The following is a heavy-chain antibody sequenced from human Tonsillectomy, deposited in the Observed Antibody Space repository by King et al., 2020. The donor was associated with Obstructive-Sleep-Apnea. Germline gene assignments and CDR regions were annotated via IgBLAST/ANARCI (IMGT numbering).Heavy chain of an antibody. Sequence: VQLVESGGVVVQPGGSLRLSCAASGFTFDDYTMHWVRQAPGKGLEWVSLISWDGGSTYYADSVKGRFTMSKDNSKTSLYLQMNSLRTEATALYYCVKEHPDRYYDFWSGYPYYFDYWGQGTLVTVSS. J-gene: IGHJ4*02. CDR1: GFTFDDYT. D-gene: IGHD3-3*01. CDR2: ISWDGGST. V-gene: IGHV3-43*01. CDR3: VKEHPDRYYDFWSGYPYYFDY.